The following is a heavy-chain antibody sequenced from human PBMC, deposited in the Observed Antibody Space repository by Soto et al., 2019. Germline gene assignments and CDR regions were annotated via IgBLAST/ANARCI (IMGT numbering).Heavy chain of an antibody. CDR1: GDSVSSNSAT. CDR2: TYFRSKWYS. Sequence: SQTLSLTCALSGDSVSSNSATWNWIRQSPSRVLEWLGRTYFRSKWYSDYPLFVKSRININADTSRNQFSLQLRSVTPEDTAVYYCVRDRRSVADYFDYWGQGTPVTVSS. V-gene: IGHV6-1*01. CDR3: VRDRRSVADYFDY. D-gene: IGHD6-19*01. J-gene: IGHJ4*02.